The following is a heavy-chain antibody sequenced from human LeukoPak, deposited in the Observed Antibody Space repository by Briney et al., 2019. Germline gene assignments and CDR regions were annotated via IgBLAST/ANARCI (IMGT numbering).Heavy chain of an antibody. D-gene: IGHD6-13*01. V-gene: IGHV3-49*03. CDR1: GFTFGDYA. Sequence: PGGSLRLSCTASGFTFGDYAMSRFRQAPGKGLEWVSFIKSKAYGGTAEYAASVKGRFTISRDDSKSIAYLQMNSLKTEDTAVYYCTRDLRAAGYPYYFDYWGQGTLVTVSS. CDR2: IKSKAYGGTA. J-gene: IGHJ4*02. CDR3: TRDLRAAGYPYYFDY.